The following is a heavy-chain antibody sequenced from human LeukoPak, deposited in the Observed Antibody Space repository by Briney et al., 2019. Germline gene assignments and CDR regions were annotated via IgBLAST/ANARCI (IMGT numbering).Heavy chain of an antibody. Sequence: GGSLRLSCAASGFTFSSYSMNWVRQAPGKGLDWVAFIRYDGSNKYYADSVKGRFTISRDNSKNTLYLQMNSLRPEDTAMYYCAKAMESSLDFDCWGQGTLLTVSS. CDR2: IRYDGSNK. CDR1: GFTFSSYS. D-gene: IGHD3-3*01. CDR3: AKAMESSLDFDC. V-gene: IGHV3-30*02. J-gene: IGHJ4*02.